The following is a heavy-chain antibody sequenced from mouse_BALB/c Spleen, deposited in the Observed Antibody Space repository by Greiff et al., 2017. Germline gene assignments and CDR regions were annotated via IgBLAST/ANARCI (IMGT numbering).Heavy chain of an antibody. CDR2: ISYSGST. CDR3: ARGAYYGNPWFAY. V-gene: IGHV3-2*02. J-gene: IGHJ3*01. D-gene: IGHD2-10*01. Sequence: EVQLQQSGPGLVKPSQSLSLTCTVTGYSITSDYAWNWIRQFPGNKLEWMGYISYSGSTNYNPSLKSRISITRDTSKNQFFLQLNSVTTEDTATYYCARGAYYGNPWFAYWGQGTLVTVSA. CDR1: GYSITSDYA.